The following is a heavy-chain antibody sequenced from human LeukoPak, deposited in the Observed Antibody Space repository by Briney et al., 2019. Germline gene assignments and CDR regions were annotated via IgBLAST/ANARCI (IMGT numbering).Heavy chain of an antibody. J-gene: IGHJ3*02. D-gene: IGHD3-10*01. CDR3: AKAPYYYGSGSDAFDI. CDR2: IKQDGSEK. V-gene: IGHV3-7*01. CDR1: GFTFSSYW. Sequence: GGSLRLSCAASGFTFSSYWMSRVRQAPGKGLEWVANIKQDGSEKYYVDSVKGRFTISRDNAKNSLYLQMNSLRAEDTAVYYCAKAPYYYGSGSDAFDIWGQGTMVTVSS.